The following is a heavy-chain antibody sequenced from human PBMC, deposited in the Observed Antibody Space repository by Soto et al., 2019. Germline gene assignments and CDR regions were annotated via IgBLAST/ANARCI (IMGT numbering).Heavy chain of an antibody. CDR1: GGTFSSYA. D-gene: IGHD3-9*01. V-gene: IGHV1-69*13. J-gene: IGHJ5*02. CDR2: IIPIFGTA. Sequence: SVKVSCKASGGTFSSYAISWVRQAPGQGLEWMGGIIPIFGTANYAQKFQGRVTITADESTSTAYMELSSLRSEDTAVYYCARVGNYYLLTVPCRQRPLFTVSS. CDR3: ARVGNYYLLTVP.